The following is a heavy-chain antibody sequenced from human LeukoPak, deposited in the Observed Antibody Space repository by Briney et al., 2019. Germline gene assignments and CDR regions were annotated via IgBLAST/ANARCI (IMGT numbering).Heavy chain of an antibody. CDR2: ISNNGGYT. CDR3: AKEGGVATRPGNYFDY. Sequence: GGSLRLSCAASGFTFSSSAMSWVRQAPGKGPEWVSAISNNGGYTYYADSVQGRFTISRDKSKNTLYLQMNSLRAEDTAKYYCAKEGGVATRPGNYFDYWGQGNLVIVSS. D-gene: IGHD3-16*01. J-gene: IGHJ4*02. V-gene: IGHV3-23*01. CDR1: GFTFSSSA.